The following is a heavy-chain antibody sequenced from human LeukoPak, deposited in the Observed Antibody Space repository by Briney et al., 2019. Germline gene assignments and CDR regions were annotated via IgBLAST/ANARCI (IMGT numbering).Heavy chain of an antibody. V-gene: IGHV3-7*01. D-gene: IGHD3-3*01. Sequence: PGGSLRLSCAASGLIFSKYWMTWVRQAPGKGLEWVASIKPDGSEKYYLDSVKGRFTISRDNARDSLYLQMNSLRAEDTAVYYCARLREIPVFGVVTKSTSYFDYWGQGTLVTVSS. CDR3: ARLREIPVFGVVTKSTSYFDY. CDR1: GLIFSKYW. CDR2: IKPDGSEK. J-gene: IGHJ4*02.